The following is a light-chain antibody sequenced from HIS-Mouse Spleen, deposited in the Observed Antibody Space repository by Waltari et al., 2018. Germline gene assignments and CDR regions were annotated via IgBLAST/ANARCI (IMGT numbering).Light chain of an antibody. V-gene: IGKV4-1*01. Sequence: DIVMTQSPDSLAVSLGERATINCKSSQIVLYSSNNKNYLAWYQQKPGQHPKLLIYWASTRESGVPDRFSGSGSGTDFTLTISSLQAEDVAVYYCQQYYSTPYTFGQGTKLEIK. CDR3: QQYYSTPYT. CDR2: WAS. CDR1: QIVLYSSNNKNY. J-gene: IGKJ2*01.